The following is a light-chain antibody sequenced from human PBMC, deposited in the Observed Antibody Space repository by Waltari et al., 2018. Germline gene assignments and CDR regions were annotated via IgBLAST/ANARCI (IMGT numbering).Light chain of an antibody. J-gene: IGKJ5*01. CDR1: QSVSSSY. Sequence: EIVLTQSPGTLSLSPGERATLSCRASQSVSSSYLVCYQQKPGQAPRLLIYGASSRATGIPDRFSGSGSGTDFTLTISRLEPEDFAVYYCQQYGSSPLITFGQGTRLEIK. V-gene: IGKV3-20*01. CDR3: QQYGSSPLIT. CDR2: GAS.